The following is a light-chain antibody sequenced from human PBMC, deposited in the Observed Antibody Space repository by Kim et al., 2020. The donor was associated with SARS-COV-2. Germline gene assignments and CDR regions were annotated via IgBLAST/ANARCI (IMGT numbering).Light chain of an antibody. CDR1: TLPEKQ. CDR3: QSADGSGTYV. V-gene: IGLV3-25*03. CDR2: KDN. J-gene: IGLJ1*01. Sequence: VHPGQTARITCSGDTLPEKQTYWYQQKSGQAPLLVIYKDNERPSGIPGRFSGSSSGTTVTLTISGVQAEDDADYYCQSADGSGTYVFGTGTKVTVL.